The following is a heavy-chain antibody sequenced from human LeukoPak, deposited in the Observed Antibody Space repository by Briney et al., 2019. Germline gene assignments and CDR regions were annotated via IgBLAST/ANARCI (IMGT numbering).Heavy chain of an antibody. Sequence: PGGSLRLSCAASGFTFSNYAMSWVRQAPGKGLEWVSAVSGRDTSTYYTDSVKGRFTTSRDNSKNTLYLQMNSLSAEDTAIYYCAKWGDYDVLTGYYDSDYWGQGTLVTVSS. J-gene: IGHJ4*02. D-gene: IGHD3-9*01. CDR1: GFTFSNYA. CDR3: AKWGDYDVLTGYYDSDY. CDR2: VSGRDTST. V-gene: IGHV3-23*01.